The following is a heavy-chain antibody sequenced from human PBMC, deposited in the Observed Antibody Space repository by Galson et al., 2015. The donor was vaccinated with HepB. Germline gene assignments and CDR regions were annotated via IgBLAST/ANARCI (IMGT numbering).Heavy chain of an antibody. CDR2: IYWDDDK. D-gene: IGHD3-10*01. J-gene: IGHJ4*02. CDR3: AHTSPDYASGRGFDS. CDR1: GFSLTSNGVG. V-gene: IGHV2-5*02. Sequence: PALVKPTQTLTLTCTFSGFSLTSNGVGVGWIRQPPGKVLEWLALIYWDDDKRYSPSLKSRLAITKDISKNQVVLTMTNMDPVDTATYYCAHTSPDYASGRGFDSWGQGTLVIVSS.